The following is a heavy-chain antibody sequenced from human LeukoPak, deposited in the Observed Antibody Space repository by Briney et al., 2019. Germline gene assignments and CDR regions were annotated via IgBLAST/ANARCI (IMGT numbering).Heavy chain of an antibody. Sequence: QSGGSLRLSCAASGFTFSNYWMTSVRQAPGKGLEWVANIKQAAREKYYVDSVKGRFTISRDNAKNSLYLQMNSLRAEDTAVYYCARARTDSSGYYRWGNYFDYWGQGTLVTVSS. CDR3: ARARTDSSGYYRWGNYFDY. V-gene: IGHV3-7*01. J-gene: IGHJ4*02. CDR2: IKQAAREK. D-gene: IGHD3-22*01. CDR1: GFTFSNYW.